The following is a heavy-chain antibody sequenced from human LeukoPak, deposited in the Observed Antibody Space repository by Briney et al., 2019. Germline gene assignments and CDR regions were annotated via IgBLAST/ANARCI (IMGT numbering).Heavy chain of an antibody. CDR3: ARKAVLWELLPVAFDI. J-gene: IGHJ3*02. V-gene: IGHV4-34*01. D-gene: IGHD1-26*01. CDR2: INHSGST. CDR1: GGSFSGYY. Sequence: SETLSLTCAVYGGSFSGYYWSWIRQPPGKGLEWIGEINHSGSTNYNPSLKSRVTVSVDTSKNQFSLKLSSVTAADTAVYYCARKAVLWELLPVAFDIWGQGTMVTVSS.